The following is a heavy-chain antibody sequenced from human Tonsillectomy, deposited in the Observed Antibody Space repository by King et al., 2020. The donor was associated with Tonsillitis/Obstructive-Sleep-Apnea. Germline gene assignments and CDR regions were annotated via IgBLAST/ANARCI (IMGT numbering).Heavy chain of an antibody. Sequence: VQLVESGGGLVQPGGSLRLSCTASGFTFSYYAMSWVRQAPGKGLEWVSSISVSSNSTYYADSVKGRFTISRDNSKTTLYLQMSSLRAEDTAVYYCAKGPLCSSTSCYTVGSFAYGGQGCLVSASS. V-gene: IGHV3-23*04. J-gene: IGHJ4*02. CDR3: AKGPLCSSTSCYTVGSFAY. CDR2: ISVSSNST. CDR1: GFTFSYYA. D-gene: IGHD2-2*02.